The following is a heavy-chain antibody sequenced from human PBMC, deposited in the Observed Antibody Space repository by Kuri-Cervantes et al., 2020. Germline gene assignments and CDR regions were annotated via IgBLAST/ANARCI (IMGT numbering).Heavy chain of an antibody. CDR3: ARDSGSYPDY. D-gene: IGHD1-26*01. CDR1: GFTFSSYG. CDR2: IWYDGSNK. J-gene: IGHJ4*02. V-gene: IGHV3-33*01. Sequence: GESLKISCAASGFTFSSYGMHWVRQAPGEGLEWVAVIWYDGSNKYYADSVKGRFTISRDNAKNSLYLQMNSLRAEDTAVYYCARDSGSYPDYWGQGTLVTVSS.